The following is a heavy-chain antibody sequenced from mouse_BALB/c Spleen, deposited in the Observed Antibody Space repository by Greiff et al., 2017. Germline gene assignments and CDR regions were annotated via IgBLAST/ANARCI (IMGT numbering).Heavy chain of an antibody. V-gene: IGHV4-1*02. CDR3: ARPNYAMDY. Sequence: EVHLVESGGGLVQPGGSLKLSCAASGFDFSRYWMSWVRQAPGKGLEWIGEINPDSSTINYTPSLKDKFIISRDNAKNTLYLQMSKVRSEDTALYYCARPNYAMDYWGQGTSVTVSS. CDR2: INPDSSTI. J-gene: IGHJ4*01. CDR1: GFDFSRYW.